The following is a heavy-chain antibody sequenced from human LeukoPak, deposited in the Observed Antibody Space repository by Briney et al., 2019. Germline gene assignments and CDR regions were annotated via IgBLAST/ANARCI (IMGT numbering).Heavy chain of an antibody. CDR3: ARVNPDSGYDLDY. J-gene: IGHJ4*02. D-gene: IGHD5-12*01. V-gene: IGHV1-2*02. Sequence: ASVKVSCKASGYTFTGYYMHWVRQAPGQGLEWMGWINPNSGGTNYAQKFQGRVTMTRDTSISTAHMELSRLRSDDTAVYYCARVNPDSGYDLDYWGQGTLVTVSS. CDR2: INPNSGGT. CDR1: GYTFTGYY.